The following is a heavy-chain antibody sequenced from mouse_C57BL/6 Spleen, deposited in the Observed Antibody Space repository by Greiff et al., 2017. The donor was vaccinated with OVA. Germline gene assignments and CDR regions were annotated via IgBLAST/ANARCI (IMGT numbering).Heavy chain of an antibody. CDR3: ARDYDYDGGGY. CDR2: IHPNSGST. V-gene: IGHV1-64*01. J-gene: IGHJ2*01. D-gene: IGHD2-4*01. CDR1: GYTFTSYW. Sequence: VQLQQSGAELVKPGASVKLSCKASGYTFTSYWMHWVKQRPGQGLEWIGMIHPNSGSTNYNEKFKSKATLTVDKSSSTAYMQLSSLTSEDSAVYYCARDYDYDGGGYWGQGTTLTVSS.